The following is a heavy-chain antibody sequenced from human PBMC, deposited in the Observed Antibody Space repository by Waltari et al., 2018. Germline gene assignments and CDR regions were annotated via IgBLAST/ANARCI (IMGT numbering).Heavy chain of an antibody. Sequence: QVRLQESGPGLVKPSQTLSLTCTVSGDSMRDGDFYWSWFRQAPGQGLEWVGYIYYDGRAFKNPSLSGRVRISLDTSMNHFSLDRTSVTVADTAVYYCARSGREGAAVKWFDPWGQGALVTISS. V-gene: IGHV4-30-4*08. CDR1: GDSMRDGDFY. D-gene: IGHD5-12*01. J-gene: IGHJ5*02. CDR3: ARSGREGAAVKWFDP. CDR2: IYYDGRA.